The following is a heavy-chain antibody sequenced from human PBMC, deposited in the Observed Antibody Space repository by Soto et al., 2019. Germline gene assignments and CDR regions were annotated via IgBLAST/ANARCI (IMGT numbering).Heavy chain of an antibody. D-gene: IGHD3-22*01. Sequence: QVQLVQSGAEVKKPGASVKVSCKASGYTFTSYGISWVRQAPGQGLEWMGWISAYNGNTNYAQKLQGRVTMTTDTSTSTAYMKLRSLRSDDTAVYYCARRDDYYDSSGYYGMGAFDIWGQGTMVTVSS. V-gene: IGHV1-18*01. CDR1: GYTFTSYG. CDR3: ARRDDYYDSSGYYGMGAFDI. CDR2: ISAYNGNT. J-gene: IGHJ3*02.